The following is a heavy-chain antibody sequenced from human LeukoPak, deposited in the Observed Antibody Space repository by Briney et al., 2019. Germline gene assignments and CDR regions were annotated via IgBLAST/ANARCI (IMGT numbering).Heavy chain of an antibody. Sequence: SGTLSLTCTVSGASINTYYWSWIRQPPGKGLEWIGYIYYSGTTSYNPSLKTRVTISIDTSKNQFSLKLSSVTAADTAVYYCARVLRPMASQYYFDYWGQGTLVTVSS. CDR1: GASINTYY. CDR3: ARVLRPMASQYYFDY. D-gene: IGHD3-10*01. V-gene: IGHV4-59*01. J-gene: IGHJ4*02. CDR2: IYYSGTT.